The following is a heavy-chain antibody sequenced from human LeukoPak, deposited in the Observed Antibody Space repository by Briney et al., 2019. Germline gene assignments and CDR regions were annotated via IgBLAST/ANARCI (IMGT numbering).Heavy chain of an antibody. V-gene: IGHV3-15*01. D-gene: IGHD6-6*01. CDR1: GFTFSNAW. CDR3: TSSSSWVNYYYYYMDV. CDR2: IKGKTDGGTT. Sequence: GGSLRLSCAASGFTFSNAWMSWVRQAPGKGLEWVGRIKGKTDGGTTDYAAPVKGRFTISRDDSKNTLYLQMNSLKTEDTAVYYCTSSSSWVNYYYYYMDVWGKGTTVTVSS. J-gene: IGHJ6*03.